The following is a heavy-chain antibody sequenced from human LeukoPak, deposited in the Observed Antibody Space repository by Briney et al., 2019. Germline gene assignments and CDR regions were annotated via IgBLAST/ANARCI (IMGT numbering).Heavy chain of an antibody. CDR2: ISAYNGNT. CDR3: ARDRGPYCTNGVCDFDY. CDR1: GYTFTSYG. Sequence: ASVKVSCKASGYTFTSYGISWVRQAPGQGLEWMGWISAYNGNTNYAQKLQGSVTMTTDTSTSTAYMELRSLRSDDTAVYYCARDRGPYCTNGVCDFDYWGQGTLVTVSS. J-gene: IGHJ4*02. V-gene: IGHV1-18*01. D-gene: IGHD2-8*01.